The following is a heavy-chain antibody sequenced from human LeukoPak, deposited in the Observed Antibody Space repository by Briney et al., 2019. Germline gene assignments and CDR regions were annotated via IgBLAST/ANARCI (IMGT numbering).Heavy chain of an antibody. D-gene: IGHD5-24*01. J-gene: IGHJ4*02. CDR3: AREKDGYYRD. V-gene: IGHV4-59*01. CDR1: GGSISSNY. Sequence: SETLSLTCTVSGGSISSNYWGWVRQPPGKGLEWIGYIYYSGSINYNPSLKSRVTITVDTSKNQFSLKLSSVTAADTAVYYCAREKDGYYRDWGQGTLVTVSS. CDR2: IYYSGSI.